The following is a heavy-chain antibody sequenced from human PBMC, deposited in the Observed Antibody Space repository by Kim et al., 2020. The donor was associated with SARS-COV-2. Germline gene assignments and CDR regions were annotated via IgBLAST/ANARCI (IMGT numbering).Heavy chain of an antibody. CDR1: GYTFTSYD. Sequence: ASVKVSCKASGYTFTSYDINWVRQATGQGLEWMGWMNPNSGNTGYAQKFQGRVTMTRNTSISTAYMELSSLRSEDTAVYYCARDYDILTGYPINWFDPWGQGTLVTVSS. V-gene: IGHV1-8*01. CDR2: MNPNSGNT. J-gene: IGHJ5*02. CDR3: ARDYDILTGYPINWFDP. D-gene: IGHD3-9*01.